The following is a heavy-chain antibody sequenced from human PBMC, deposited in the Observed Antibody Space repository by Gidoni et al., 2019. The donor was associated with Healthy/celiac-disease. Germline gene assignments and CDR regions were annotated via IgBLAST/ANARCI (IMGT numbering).Heavy chain of an antibody. V-gene: IGHV3-7*04. CDR3: ARGGDYDSSGFEFDY. J-gene: IGHJ4*02. CDR1: GFTFSSYW. CDR2: IKQDGSEK. D-gene: IGHD3-22*01. Sequence: EVQLVESGGGLVQPGGSLRLSCAASGFTFSSYWMGWVRQAPGKGLEWVANIKQDGSEKYYVDSVKGRFTISRDNAKNSLYLQMNSLRAEDTAVYYCARGGDYDSSGFEFDYWGQGTLVTVSS.